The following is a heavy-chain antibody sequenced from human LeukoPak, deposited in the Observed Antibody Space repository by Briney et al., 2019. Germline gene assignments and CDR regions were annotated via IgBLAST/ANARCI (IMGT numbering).Heavy chain of an antibody. CDR2: ISAYNGNT. J-gene: IGHJ4*02. V-gene: IGHV1-18*01. D-gene: IGHD2-15*01. CDR1: GYTFTSYG. Sequence: ASVKVSCKASGYTFTSYGISWVRQAPGQGLEWMGWISAYNGNTNYAQKLQGRVTMTRDTSISTAYMELSRLRSDDTAVYYCARDRPDCSGGSCYSGNYFDYWGQGTLVTVSS. CDR3: ARDRPDCSGGSCYSGNYFDY.